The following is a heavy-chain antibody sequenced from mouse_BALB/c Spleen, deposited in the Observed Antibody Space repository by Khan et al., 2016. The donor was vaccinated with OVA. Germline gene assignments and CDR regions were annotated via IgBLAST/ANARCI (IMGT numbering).Heavy chain of an antibody. CDR1: GYTFTENT. D-gene: IGHD3-3*01. Sequence: VHVKQSGPELVKPGASVKISCKTSGYTFTENTLHWVKQSHGKSLEWIGVINPKNGVTSYNQKFKGKVTLTVDKSSSTAYMEFRSLTSEDSAVYYCARDAGRDWGQGTSVTVSS. CDR3: ARDAGRD. V-gene: IGHV1-18*01. CDR2: INPKNGVT. J-gene: IGHJ4*01.